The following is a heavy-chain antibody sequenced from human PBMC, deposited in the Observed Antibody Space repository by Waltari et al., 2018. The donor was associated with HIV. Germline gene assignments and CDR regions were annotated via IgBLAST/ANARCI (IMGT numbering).Heavy chain of an antibody. CDR3: ARGRWGSSWYGLNY. J-gene: IGHJ4*02. V-gene: IGHV4-34*01. CDR1: GGSLTGYY. D-gene: IGHD6-13*01. Sequence: QVQLQQWGARLLKPSETLSLTCAVFGGSLTGYYWSWIRQPPGKGLEWFGAIHRSGSTNYNPSLKSRVTISVDTSKNQFSLKLSSVTAADTAVYYCARGRWGSSWYGLNYWGQGTLVTVSS. CDR2: IHRSGST.